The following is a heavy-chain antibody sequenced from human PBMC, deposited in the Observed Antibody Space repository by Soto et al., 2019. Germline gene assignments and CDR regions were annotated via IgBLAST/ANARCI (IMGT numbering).Heavy chain of an antibody. CDR2: ISSSSSYI. D-gene: IGHD5-12*01. CDR3: ARPNSGYDQDFDY. V-gene: IGHV3-21*01. J-gene: IGHJ4*02. CDR1: GFTFSSYS. Sequence: GGSLRLSCAASGFTFSSYSMNWVRQAPGKGLEWVSSISSSSSYIYYADSVKGRFTISRDNAKNSLYLQMNSLRAEDTAVYYCARPNSGYDQDFDYWGQGTLVTVSS.